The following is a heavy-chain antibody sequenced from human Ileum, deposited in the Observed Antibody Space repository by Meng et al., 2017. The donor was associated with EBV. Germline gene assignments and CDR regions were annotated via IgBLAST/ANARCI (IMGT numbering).Heavy chain of an antibody. Sequence: VRRLGTGPGLVRPSATLSLTCAVPGGSISSSGNYWSWIRQPPGKGLEWIGYKYHSGSTYYNPSLKSRVTMSVDTSRNQFSLKLSSVTAADTAVYYCARRGGYDILTPVGWFDPWGQGTLVTVSS. V-gene: IGHV4-30-4*01. D-gene: IGHD3-9*01. CDR2: KYHSGST. CDR1: GGSISSSGNY. J-gene: IGHJ5*02. CDR3: ARRGGYDILTPVGWFDP.